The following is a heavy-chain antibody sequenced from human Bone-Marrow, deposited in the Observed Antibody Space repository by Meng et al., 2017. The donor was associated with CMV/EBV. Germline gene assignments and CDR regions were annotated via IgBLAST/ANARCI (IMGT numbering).Heavy chain of an antibody. D-gene: IGHD2-2*01. CDR3: ARGSIGYCSSTSCNLRTFSVMDV. V-gene: IGHV1-69*05. CDR2: IIPIFGTA. Sequence: SVKVSCKASGGTFSSYAISWVRQAPGQGLEWMGGIIPIFGTANYAQKFQGRVTITTDESTSTAYMELSSLRSEDTAVYYCARGSIGYCSSTSCNLRTFSVMDVWGQGTTVTVSS. CDR1: GGTFSSYA. J-gene: IGHJ6*02.